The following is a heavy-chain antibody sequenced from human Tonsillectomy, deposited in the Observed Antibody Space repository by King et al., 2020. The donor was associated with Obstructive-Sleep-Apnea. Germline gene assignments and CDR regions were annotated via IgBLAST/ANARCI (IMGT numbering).Heavy chain of an antibody. D-gene: IGHD2-2*01. J-gene: IGHJ6*02. CDR2: VSQVGNNK. V-gene: IGHV3-30*04. Sequence: QVQLVESGGGVVQPGRSLRLSCAASGFTFSSFAMHWVRQAPGKGLEWVAVVSQVGNNKYCADSLKGRVTISGANSKNTLYLQMNSLRAEDTALSSCARNLPTNLRYCSTNSCSSLYPAGYYYFYGMDVWGQGTTVTVSS. CDR1: GFTFSSFA. CDR3: ARNLPTNLRYCSTNSCSSLYPAGYYYFYGMDV.